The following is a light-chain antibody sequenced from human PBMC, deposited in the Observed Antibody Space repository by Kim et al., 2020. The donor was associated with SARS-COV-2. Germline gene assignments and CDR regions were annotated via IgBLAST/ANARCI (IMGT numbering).Light chain of an antibody. V-gene: IGKV1-27*01. J-gene: IGKJ4*01. CDR3: QKYDRAPLT. CDR2: ATS. Sequence: ASVGDRVTLTCRASQGISNYLAWYQQKPGKVPKLLIYATSTLHAGVPSRFSGSGSGTDFTLTISSLQPEDVATYYCQKYDRAPLTFGGGTKVDIK. CDR1: QGISNY.